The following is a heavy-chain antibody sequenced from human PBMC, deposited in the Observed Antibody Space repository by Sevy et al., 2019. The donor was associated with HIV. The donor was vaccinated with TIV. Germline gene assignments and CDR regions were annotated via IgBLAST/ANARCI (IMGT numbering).Heavy chain of an antibody. V-gene: IGHV4-39*01. CDR1: GGSISSSSYY. CDR2: IYYSGST. Sequence: SGTLSLTCTVSGGSISSSSYYWGWIRQPPGKGLEWIGSIYYSGSTYYNPSLKSRVTISVDTSKNQFSLKLSSVTAADTAVYYSPRREFRGVISWGQGTMVTVSS. J-gene: IGHJ5*02. D-gene: IGHD3-10*01. CDR3: PRREFRGVIS.